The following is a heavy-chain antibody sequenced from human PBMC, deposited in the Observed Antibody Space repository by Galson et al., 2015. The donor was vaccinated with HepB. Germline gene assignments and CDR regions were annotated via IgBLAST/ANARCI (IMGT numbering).Heavy chain of an antibody. CDR3: ARGDHPGYCSGGSCYFDY. D-gene: IGHD2-15*01. Sequence: SVKVSCKASGYTFTSYGISWVRQAPGQGLEWMGWISAYNGNTNYAQKLQGRVTMTTDTSTSTAYMELRSLRSDDTAVYYCARGDHPGYCSGGSCYFDYWGQGTLVTVSS. CDR2: ISAYNGNT. J-gene: IGHJ4*02. V-gene: IGHV1-18*01. CDR1: GYTFTSYG.